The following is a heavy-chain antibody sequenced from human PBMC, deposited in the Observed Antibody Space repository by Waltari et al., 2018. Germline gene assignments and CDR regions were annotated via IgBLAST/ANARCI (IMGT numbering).Heavy chain of an antibody. D-gene: IGHD6-19*01. CDR3: ATLSSGWS. V-gene: IGHV3-72*01. CDR2: TRNKAHSYTT. CDR1: GFTFSDQY. J-gene: IGHJ5*02. Sequence: EVQLVESVGGLVQPGGSLSLSCAGSGFTFSDQYMDWVSQAPGKGLEWVGRTRNKAHSYTTEYAASVKGRFTISRDDSKNSMYLQMNSLNTEDTAGYYGATLSSGWSWGQGTLVTVSS.